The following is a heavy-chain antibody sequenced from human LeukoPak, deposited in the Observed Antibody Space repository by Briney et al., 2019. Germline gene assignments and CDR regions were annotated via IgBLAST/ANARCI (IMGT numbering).Heavy chain of an antibody. Sequence: GESLKISCKGSGYSFTRYWIGWVRQMPGKGLEWMGIIYPGDSDTRYSPSFQGQVTISADKSISTAYLQWSSLKASDTAMYYCARQAPDYYYGMDVWGQGTTVTVSS. CDR1: GYSFTRYW. J-gene: IGHJ6*02. V-gene: IGHV5-51*01. CDR2: IYPGDSDT. CDR3: ARQAPDYYYGMDV.